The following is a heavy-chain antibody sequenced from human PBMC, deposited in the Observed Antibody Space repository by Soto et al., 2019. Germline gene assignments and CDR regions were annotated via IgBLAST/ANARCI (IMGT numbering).Heavy chain of an antibody. V-gene: IGHV3-23*01. CDR1: GFTFSSYA. CDR2: ISGSGGST. CDR3: ANLIAAAGSNNDAFDI. J-gene: IGHJ3*02. D-gene: IGHD6-13*01. Sequence: EVQLLESGGGLVQPGGSLRLSCAASGFTFSSYAMSWVRQAPGKGLEWVSAISGSGGSTYYADSVKGRFTISRDNSKNTLYLQMNSLRAEDTAVYYCANLIAAAGSNNDAFDIWGQGTMVTVSS.